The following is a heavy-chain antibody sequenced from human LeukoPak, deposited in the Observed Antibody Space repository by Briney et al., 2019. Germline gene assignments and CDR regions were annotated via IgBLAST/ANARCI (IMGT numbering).Heavy chain of an antibody. CDR1: GFTVSSNY. CDR3: ARDLTDPPYYYYYIDV. J-gene: IGHJ6*03. Sequence: PGGSLRLSCAASGFTVSSNYMSWVRQAPGKGLEWVSCISSSGYSIYYADSVKGRFTISRDNAKNSLYLQMNSLRAEDTAVYYCARDLTDPPYYYYYIDVWGKGTTVTISS. CDR2: ISSSGYSI. V-gene: IGHV3-21*01.